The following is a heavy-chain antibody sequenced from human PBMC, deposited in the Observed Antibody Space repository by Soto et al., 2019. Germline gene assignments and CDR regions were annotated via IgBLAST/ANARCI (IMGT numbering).Heavy chain of an antibody. J-gene: IGHJ4*02. D-gene: IGHD3-10*01. CDR3: AREVQGVTSFDY. CDR2: INAGVDGT. CDR1: GFTSLSYA. Sequence: QVELVQSGPEMMQPGASVKVSCKASGFTSLSYAFHWVRQAPGQGPQWLGWINAGVDGTIYSQRYQGRLKITRDSSANIVFLEVNTLTKEVTAVYYCAREVQGVTSFDYWGQGTLVAVSS. V-gene: IGHV1-3*01.